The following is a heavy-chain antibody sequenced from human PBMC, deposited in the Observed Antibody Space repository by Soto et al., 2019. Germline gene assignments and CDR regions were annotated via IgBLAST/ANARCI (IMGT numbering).Heavy chain of an antibody. CDR2: SIPISETT. J-gene: IGHJ6*02. CDR3: ARSQGSSTSLEIYYYYYYGMDV. V-gene: IGHV1-69*01. D-gene: IGHD2-2*01. Sequence: QVQLVQSGAEVKKPGSSVKVSCKASGGTFSSYAISWVRQAPGQGLDLMGGSIPISETTNYAQKFQGRVTITADESKSTAYMELSSLRSEDTAVYYCARSQGSSTSLEIYYYYYYGMDVWGQGTTVTVSS. CDR1: GGTFSSYA.